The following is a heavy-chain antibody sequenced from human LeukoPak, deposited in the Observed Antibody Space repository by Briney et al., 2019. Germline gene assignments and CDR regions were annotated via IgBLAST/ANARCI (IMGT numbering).Heavy chain of an antibody. Sequence: MPSETLSLTCAVYGGSFSGYYWSWIRQPPGKGLEWIGEINHSGSTNYNPSLKSRVTISVDTSKNQFSLKLSSVTAADTAVYYCARGVFIAASQYGYWGQGTLVTVSS. CDR3: ARGVFIAASQYGY. D-gene: IGHD6-13*01. CDR1: GGSFSGYY. CDR2: INHSGST. V-gene: IGHV4-34*01. J-gene: IGHJ4*02.